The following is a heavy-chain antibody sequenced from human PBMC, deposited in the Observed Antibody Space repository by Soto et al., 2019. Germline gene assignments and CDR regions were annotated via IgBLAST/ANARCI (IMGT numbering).Heavy chain of an antibody. D-gene: IGHD2-15*01. Sequence: GGSLRLSCAASGFTFSSYGMHWVRQAPGKGLEWVAVIWYDGSNKYYADSVKGRFTISRDNSKNTLYLQMNSLRAEDTAVYYCARDRWSNYYGMDVWGQGTTVTVSS. CDR1: GFTFSSYG. CDR3: ARDRWSNYYGMDV. CDR2: IWYDGSNK. V-gene: IGHV3-33*01. J-gene: IGHJ6*02.